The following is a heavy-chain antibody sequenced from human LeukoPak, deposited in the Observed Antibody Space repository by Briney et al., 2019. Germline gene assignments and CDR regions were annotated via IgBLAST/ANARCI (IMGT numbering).Heavy chain of an antibody. CDR1: GFAISDYS. D-gene: IGHD2-21*02. CDR3: ARNFYCGGDCAISYFDY. V-gene: IGHV3-48*01. J-gene: IGHJ4*02. Sequence: GGSLRLSCAASGFAISDYSMNWVRQVPGKGLEWVSYISSSSNKVYYADSVKGRFTISRDNAKNSLFLQMNSLRADDTAVYYCARNFYCGGDCAISYFDYWGQGALVTVSS. CDR2: ISSSSNKV.